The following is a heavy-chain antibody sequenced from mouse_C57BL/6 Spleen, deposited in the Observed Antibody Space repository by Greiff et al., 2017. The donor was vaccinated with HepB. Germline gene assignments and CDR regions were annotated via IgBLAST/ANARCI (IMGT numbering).Heavy chain of an antibody. D-gene: IGHD2-3*01. CDR1: GYTFTSYW. CDR2: IDPSDSYT. Sequence: VQLQQPGAELVMPGASVKLSCKASGYTFTSYWMHWVKQRPGQGLEWIGEIDPSDSYTNYNQKFKGKSTLTVDKASSTAYMQLSSLTSEDSAVYYCARIRRWFAMDYWGQGTSVTVSS. V-gene: IGHV1-69*01. J-gene: IGHJ4*01. CDR3: ARIRRWFAMDY.